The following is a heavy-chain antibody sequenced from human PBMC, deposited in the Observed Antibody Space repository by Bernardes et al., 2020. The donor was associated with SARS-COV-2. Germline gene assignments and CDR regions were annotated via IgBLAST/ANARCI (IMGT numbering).Heavy chain of an antibody. D-gene: IGHD3-10*01. CDR3: AREKIIGGNYYFDL. J-gene: IGHJ4*02. CDR2: INWNVERK. CDR1: GFSFEDYG. Sequence: GGSLRLSCVVSGFSFEDYGMHWVRQSPGKGLEWVSGINWNVERKVSAASVKGRFTISRDNNNNSLFLQMNGLGAEDTAIYYCAREKIIGGNYYFDLWGQGTLVTVSS. V-gene: IGHV3-20*04.